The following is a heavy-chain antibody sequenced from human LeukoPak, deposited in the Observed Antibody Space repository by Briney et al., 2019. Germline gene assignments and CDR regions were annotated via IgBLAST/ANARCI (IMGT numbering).Heavy chain of an antibody. CDR3: ARQRRGGRGGSLGGLFASYMDV. J-gene: IGHJ6*03. D-gene: IGHD3-16*01. V-gene: IGHV1-8*01. CDR1: GYTFTSYD. CDR2: MSPNSGNT. Sequence: GASVKVSCKASGYTFTSYDINWVRQATGQGLEWMGWMSPNSGNTGYAQKFQGRVTMTRNTSISTAYMELSSLRSEDTAVYFCARQRRGGRGGSLGGLFASYMDVWGRGTTVTVSS.